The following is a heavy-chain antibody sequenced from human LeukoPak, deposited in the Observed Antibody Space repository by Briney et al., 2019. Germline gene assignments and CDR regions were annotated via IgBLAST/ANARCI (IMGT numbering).Heavy chain of an antibody. J-gene: IGHJ4*02. CDR2: IYYSGGT. Sequence: SETLSLTCTVSGGSISNYYWHWIRQPPGRGLEWIGYIYYSGGTNYNPSLKSRVTISVDTSKNQFSLKLRSVTAADTAVYYCARGQAGYYGSGSYHTNFDYWGQGTLVTVSS. D-gene: IGHD3-10*01. CDR1: GGSISNYY. V-gene: IGHV4-59*01. CDR3: ARGQAGYYGSGSYHTNFDY.